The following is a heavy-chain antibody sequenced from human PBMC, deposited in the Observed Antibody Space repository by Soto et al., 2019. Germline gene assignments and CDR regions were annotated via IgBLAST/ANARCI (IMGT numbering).Heavy chain of an antibody. V-gene: IGHV1-18*01. J-gene: IGHJ4*02. CDR3: ARVGALLELMAY. CDR1: GYTFTSYA. Sequence: GASVKVSCKASGYTFTSYAMHSVRQAPGQRLEWMGWISADNGNTNYAQKLQGRVTMTTDTSTSTAYMELRSLRSDDTAVYYCARVGALLELMAYWGQGTLVTVSS. CDR2: ISADNGNT. D-gene: IGHD1-7*01.